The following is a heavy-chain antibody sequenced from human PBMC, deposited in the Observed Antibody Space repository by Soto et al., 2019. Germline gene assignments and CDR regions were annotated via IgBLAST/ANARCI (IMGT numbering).Heavy chain of an antibody. Sequence: QVQLVQSGAEVKKPGSSVKVSCKASGVTFSNSAINWVRQAPGQGLEWMGGIIPTFGPATYAQKVQGRVTITADETPSTIYMEVKSVRSEDTAGYYCARSIDFSTVDYWGQGTLVNVSS. CDR2: IIPTFGPA. CDR1: GVTFSNSA. J-gene: IGHJ4*02. D-gene: IGHD3-3*02. CDR3: ARSIDFSTVDY. V-gene: IGHV1-69*01.